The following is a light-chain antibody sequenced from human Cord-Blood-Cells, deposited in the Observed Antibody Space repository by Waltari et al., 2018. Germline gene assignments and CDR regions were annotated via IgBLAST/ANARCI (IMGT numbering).Light chain of an antibody. Sequence: DIVMSESPLSLPVTPGEPASVSCRSSQSLPHSNGYNYLAWYLQKPGQSPQLLIYLGSNRASGVTDMFSGSGSGTDFTLNISRVEAEDVEVYDCMQALQTPWTFGQGTKVEIK. CDR3: MQALQTPWT. J-gene: IGKJ1*01. CDR2: LGS. CDR1: QSLPHSNGYNY. V-gene: IGKV2-28*01.